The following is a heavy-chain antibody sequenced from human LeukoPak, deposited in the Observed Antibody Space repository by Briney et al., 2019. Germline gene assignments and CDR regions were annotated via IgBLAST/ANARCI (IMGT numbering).Heavy chain of an antibody. V-gene: IGHV4-38-2*02. J-gene: IGHJ4*02. CDR1: GYSISSGYY. D-gene: IGHD4-23*01. CDR2: IYHSGST. CDR3: AREQTNYGGTPDY. Sequence: SETLSLTCTVSGYSISSGYYWGRIRQPPGKGLEWIGSIYHSGSTYYNPSLKSRVTISVDTSKNQFSLKLSSVTAADTAVYYCAREQTNYGGTPDYWGQGTLVTVSS.